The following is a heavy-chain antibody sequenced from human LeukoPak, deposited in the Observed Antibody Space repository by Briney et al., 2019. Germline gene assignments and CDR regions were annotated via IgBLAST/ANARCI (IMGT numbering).Heavy chain of an antibody. D-gene: IGHD6-19*01. J-gene: IGHJ4*02. V-gene: IGHV3-43*02. CDR2: ISGDGDRT. Sequence: GGSLRLSCAASGINFNTYAMHWVRQAPGKGLEWVSLISGDGDRTSYADSVKGRFTISRDNSKNTLGLQMNSLRAEDTAIYYCARGTLAGYFLGYWGRGTLVTVSS. CDR3: ARGTLAGYFLGY. CDR1: GINFNTYA.